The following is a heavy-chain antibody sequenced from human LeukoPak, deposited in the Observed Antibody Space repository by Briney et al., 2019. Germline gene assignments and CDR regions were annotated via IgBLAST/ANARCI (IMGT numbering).Heavy chain of an antibody. Sequence: ASVKVSCKASGYTFTSYDINWVRQATGQGLEWMGWMNPNSGDTHYSQKLQGRVSMTRNTSISTAYMELSSLRSEDTAVYYCARASLWFGELWDYWGQGTLVTVSS. V-gene: IGHV1-8*01. J-gene: IGHJ4*02. CDR2: MNPNSGDT. CDR3: ARASLWFGELWDY. CDR1: GYTFTSYD. D-gene: IGHD3-10*01.